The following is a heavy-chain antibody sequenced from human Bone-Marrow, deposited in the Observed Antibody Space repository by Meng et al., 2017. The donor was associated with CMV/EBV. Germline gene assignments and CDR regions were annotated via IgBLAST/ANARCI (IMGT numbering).Heavy chain of an antibody. CDR2: IRSKAYGGTT. Sequence: GESLKIFCTASGLTLGDYAMSWVRQAPGKGLEWVGFIRSKAYGGTTEYAASVKGRFTISRDDSKSIAYLQMNSLKTEDTAVYYCTRLGLRNFDWSYGLYGMDVWGQGTTVTVSS. J-gene: IGHJ6*02. CDR3: TRLGLRNFDWSYGLYGMDV. V-gene: IGHV3-49*04. D-gene: IGHD3-9*01. CDR1: GLTLGDYA.